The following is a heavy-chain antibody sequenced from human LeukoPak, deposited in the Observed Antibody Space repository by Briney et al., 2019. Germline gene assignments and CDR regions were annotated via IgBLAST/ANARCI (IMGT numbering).Heavy chain of an antibody. J-gene: IGHJ3*02. Sequence: GGSLRLSCAASGCTFSSYAMSWVRQAPGKGLEWVSAISGSGGSTYYADSVKGRFTISRDNSKNTLYLQMNSLRAEDTAVYYCAKPRVQLVLEFAFDIWGQGTMVTVSS. V-gene: IGHV3-23*01. CDR2: ISGSGGST. CDR3: AKPRVQLVLEFAFDI. D-gene: IGHD6-13*01. CDR1: GCTFSSYA.